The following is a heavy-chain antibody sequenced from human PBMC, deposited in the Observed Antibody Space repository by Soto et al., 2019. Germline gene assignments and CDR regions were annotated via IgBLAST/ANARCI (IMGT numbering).Heavy chain of an antibody. CDR1: GISLSNYW. CDR2: INPESTTI. V-gene: IGHV3-74*01. J-gene: IGHJ4*02. CDR3: TKDTFGGRDS. D-gene: IGHD3-10*01. Sequence: EAQLVESGGGLVQPGGSLRLSCTASGISLSNYWMHWVRQAPGKGLVWVSRINPESTTITYADSVKGRFTISRDNAENTLFLRMNSLSAGDTGVYYCTKDTFGGRDSWGQGTLVTVSS.